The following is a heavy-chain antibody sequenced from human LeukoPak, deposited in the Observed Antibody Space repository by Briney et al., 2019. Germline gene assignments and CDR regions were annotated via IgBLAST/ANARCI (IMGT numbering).Heavy chain of an antibody. CDR3: ARGVWWELKEQFNFDY. CDR1: GGTFSSYA. CDR2: IIPIFGTA. Sequence: SVKVSCKASGGTFSSYAISWVRQAPGLGLEWMGGIIPIFGTANYAQKFQGRVTITTDESRSTAYMELSSLRSEDTAVYYCARGVWWELKEQFNFDYWGQGTLVTVSS. V-gene: IGHV1-69*05. D-gene: IGHD1-26*01. J-gene: IGHJ4*02.